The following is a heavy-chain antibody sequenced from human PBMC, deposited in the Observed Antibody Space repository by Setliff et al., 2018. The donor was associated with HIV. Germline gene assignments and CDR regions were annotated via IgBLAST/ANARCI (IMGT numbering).Heavy chain of an antibody. V-gene: IGHV3-48*02. CDR1: GFTFSSYS. CDR2: ISSSSSTI. J-gene: IGHJ3*02. CDR3: ARESSTVRGVIDI. Sequence: GGSLRLSCAASGFTFSSYSMNWVRQAPGKGLEWVSYISSSSSTIYYADSVKGRFTVSRDNSKNTVYLQMNSLRDEDRAVYYCARESSTVRGVIDIWGQGTMVTVSS. D-gene: IGHD3-10*01.